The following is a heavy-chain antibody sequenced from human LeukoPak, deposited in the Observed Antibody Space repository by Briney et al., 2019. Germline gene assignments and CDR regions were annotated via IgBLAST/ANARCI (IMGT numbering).Heavy chain of an antibody. CDR1: GFTFDDYA. J-gene: IGHJ4*02. D-gene: IGHD6-19*01. CDR2: ISWNSGSI. CDR3: AKDGYSSGWYDYFDY. Sequence: QPGRSLRLSCAASGFTFDDYAMPWVRQAPGKGLEWVSGISWNSGSIGYADSVKGRFTISRDNAKNSLYLQMNSLRAEGTALYYCAKDGYSSGWYDYFDYWGQGTLVTVSS. V-gene: IGHV3-9*01.